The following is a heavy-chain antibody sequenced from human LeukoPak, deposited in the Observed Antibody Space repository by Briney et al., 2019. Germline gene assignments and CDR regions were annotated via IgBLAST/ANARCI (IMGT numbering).Heavy chain of an antibody. CDR2: IRSKAYGGTT. Sequence: GGSLRLSCTASGFTFGDYAMSWFRQAPGKGLEWVGFIRSKAYGGTTEYAASVKGRFTISRDDSKSIAYLQMNSLKTEDTAVYYCTRDRLDSHIVVVVAATSYYMDVWGKGTTVTISS. D-gene: IGHD2-15*01. J-gene: IGHJ6*03. CDR3: TRDRLDSHIVVVVAATSYYMDV. V-gene: IGHV3-49*03. CDR1: GFTFGDYA.